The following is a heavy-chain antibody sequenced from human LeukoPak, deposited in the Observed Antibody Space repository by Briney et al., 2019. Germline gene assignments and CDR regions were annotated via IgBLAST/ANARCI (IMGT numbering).Heavy chain of an antibody. D-gene: IGHD2-15*01. CDR2: INHSGST. Sequence: LETLSLTCAVYGGSFSGYDWSWIRQPPGKGLEWIGEINHSGSTNYSPSLKSRVTISVDTSKNHFSLKVRSVTAADTAVYYCARGHGGLGGMDVWGQGTTVTVSS. J-gene: IGHJ6*02. CDR3: ARGHGGLGGMDV. CDR1: GGSFSGYD. V-gene: IGHV4-34*01.